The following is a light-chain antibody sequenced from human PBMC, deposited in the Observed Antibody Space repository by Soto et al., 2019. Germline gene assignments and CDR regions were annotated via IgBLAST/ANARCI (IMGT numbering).Light chain of an antibody. Sequence: QAVVTQPPSVSAAPGHQVTIFCSGSSSNIGNNYVSWYQQLPGTAPKLLIYENNKRPSGIPDRFSGSKSGTSATLGITGLQTGDEADYYCGTWDDSLRGGVFGGGTKVTVL. CDR3: GTWDDSLRGGV. J-gene: IGLJ3*02. CDR1: SSNIGNNY. CDR2: ENN. V-gene: IGLV1-51*02.